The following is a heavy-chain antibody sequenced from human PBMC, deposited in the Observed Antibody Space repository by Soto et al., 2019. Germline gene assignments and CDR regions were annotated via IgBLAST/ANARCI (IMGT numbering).Heavy chain of an antibody. CDR1: GGSFSGYY. CDR3: ARLYRPIRSFYYYMDV. V-gene: IGHV4-34*01. CDR2: INHSGST. J-gene: IGHJ6*03. D-gene: IGHD2-8*01. Sequence: TSETLSLTCAVYGGSFSGYYWSWILQPPGKGLEWIGEINHSGSTNYNPSLKSRVTISVDTSKNQFSLKLSSVTAADTAVYYCARLYRPIRSFYYYMDVWGKGTTVTVSS.